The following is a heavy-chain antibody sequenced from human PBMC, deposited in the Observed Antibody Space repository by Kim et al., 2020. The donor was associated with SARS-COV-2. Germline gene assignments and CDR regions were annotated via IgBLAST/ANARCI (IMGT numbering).Heavy chain of an antibody. V-gene: IGHV1-24*01. CDR3: ATDVYGGNSGNYYYYGMDV. D-gene: IGHD4-17*01. CDR1: GYTLTELS. CDR2: FDPEDGET. J-gene: IGHJ6*02. Sequence: ASVKVSCKVSGYTLTELSMHWVRQAPGKGLEWMGGFDPEDGETIYAQKFQGRVTMTEDTSTDTAYMELSSLRSEDTAVYYCATDVYGGNSGNYYYYGMDVWGQGTTVTVSS.